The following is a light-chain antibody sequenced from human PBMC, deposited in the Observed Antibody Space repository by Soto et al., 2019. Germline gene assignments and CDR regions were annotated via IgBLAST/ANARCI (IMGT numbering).Light chain of an antibody. CDR3: HQYNIWPPGT. CDR1: QDINKY. Sequence: DKQMTQSPSSLPASLGDKVTITCHASQDINKYLNWYQQKPWKAPKLLIFDASNLETGVPSRFSGSGSGTDFAFTISSLQPEDFAVYYCHQYNIWPPGTFGQGTKVDIK. J-gene: IGKJ1*01. V-gene: IGKV1-33*01. CDR2: DAS.